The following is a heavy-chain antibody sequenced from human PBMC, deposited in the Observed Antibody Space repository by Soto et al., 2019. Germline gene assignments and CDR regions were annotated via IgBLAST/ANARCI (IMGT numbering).Heavy chain of an antibody. D-gene: IGHD3-22*01. J-gene: IGHJ4*02. CDR2: INHSGST. CDR3: ARAGYYDSSGYYYDY. V-gene: IGHV4-34*01. CDR1: GGSFSGYY. Sequence: LSLTCAGHGGSFSGYYWSWIRQPPGKGLEWIGEINHSGSTNYNPSLKSRVTISVDTSKNQFSLKLSSVTAADTAVYYCARAGYYDSSGYYYDYWGQGTLVTVSS.